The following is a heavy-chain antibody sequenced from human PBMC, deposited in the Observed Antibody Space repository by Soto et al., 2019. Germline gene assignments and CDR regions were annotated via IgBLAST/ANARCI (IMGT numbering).Heavy chain of an antibody. CDR1: RFTFSDYW. CDR3: ARDGIGGDWNTDF. J-gene: IGHJ4*02. V-gene: IGHV3-7*01. CDR2: IKKDGSEK. D-gene: IGHD2-21*02. Sequence: PGGSLRLSCAASRFTFSDYWMSWVRQAPGKGLEWVANIKKDGSEKYYVDSVKGRFVVSRDNAKNSLYLQMNSLRAEDTAVYYCARDGIGGDWNTDFWGQGTLVTVSS.